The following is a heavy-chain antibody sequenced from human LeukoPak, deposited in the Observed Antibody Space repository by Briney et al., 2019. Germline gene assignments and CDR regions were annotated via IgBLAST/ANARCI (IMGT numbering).Heavy chain of an antibody. V-gene: IGHV1-2*02. Sequence: ASVKVSCKASGYTFTGYYMHWVRQAPGQGLEWMGLINPNSGGTNYAQKFQGRVTMTRDTSISTAYMELRRLRSDDTAVYYCARDLGAMVRGVILRSDYFDYWGQGTLVTVSS. CDR1: GYTFTGYY. CDR3: ARDLGAMVRGVILRSDYFDY. J-gene: IGHJ4*02. D-gene: IGHD3-10*01. CDR2: INPNSGGT.